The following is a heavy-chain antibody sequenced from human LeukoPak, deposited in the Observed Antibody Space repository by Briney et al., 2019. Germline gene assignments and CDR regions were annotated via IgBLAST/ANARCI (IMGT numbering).Heavy chain of an antibody. CDR3: ARHETGPHFDY. CDR1: GYSFTSYW. V-gene: IGHV5-51*01. CDR2: IYPGDSDT. Sequence: GESLKISCKGFGYSFTSYWIGWVRQMPGKGLECMEIIYPGDSDTRYSPSFQGQVTISADKSISTAYLQWSSLKASDTAMYYCARHETGPHFDYWGQGTLVTVSS. J-gene: IGHJ4*02. D-gene: IGHD1-1*01.